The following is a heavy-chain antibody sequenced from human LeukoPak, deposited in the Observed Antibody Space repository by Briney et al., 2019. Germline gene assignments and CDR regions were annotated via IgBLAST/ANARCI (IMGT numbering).Heavy chain of an antibody. D-gene: IGHD3-22*01. CDR1: GFTFSSYS. CDR2: ISSSSSYI. J-gene: IGHJ1*01. V-gene: IGHV3-21*01. CDR3: AREAISYYDSSGYHRVEYFQH. Sequence: PGGSLRLSCAASGFTFSSYSMNWVRQAPGKGLEWVSSISSSSSYIYYADSVKGRFTISRDNAKNSLYLQMNSLRAEDTAVYYCAREAISYYDSSGYHRVEYFQHWGQGTLATVSS.